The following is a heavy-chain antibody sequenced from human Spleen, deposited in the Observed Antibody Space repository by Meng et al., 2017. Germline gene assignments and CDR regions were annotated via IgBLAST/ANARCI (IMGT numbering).Heavy chain of an antibody. CDR1: GYTFTTHH. J-gene: IGHJ3*02. D-gene: IGHD1-1*01. CDR2: MHPSDGGA. Sequence: ASVKVSCKASGYTFTTHHVHWVRQAPGQGLEWMGIMHPSDGGAGYAQRFLGRVTITADKSTSTAYMELSSLRSEDTAVYYCARDLFTRLDDDAFDIWGQGTMVTVSS. CDR3: ARDLFTRLDDDAFDI. V-gene: IGHV1-46*01.